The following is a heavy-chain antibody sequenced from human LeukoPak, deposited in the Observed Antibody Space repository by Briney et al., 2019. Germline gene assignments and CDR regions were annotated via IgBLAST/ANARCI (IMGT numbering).Heavy chain of an antibody. CDR1: GGSISSSNW. V-gene: IGHV4-4*02. CDR3: ARDHHEYGSGSYDY. D-gene: IGHD3-10*01. Sequence: PSETLSLTCAVSGGSISSSNWWSWVRQPPGKGLEWIGEIYHSGSTNYNPSLKSRVTISVDTSKNQFSLKLSSVTAADTAVYYYARDHHEYGSGSYDYWGQGTLVTVSS. J-gene: IGHJ4*02. CDR2: IYHSGST.